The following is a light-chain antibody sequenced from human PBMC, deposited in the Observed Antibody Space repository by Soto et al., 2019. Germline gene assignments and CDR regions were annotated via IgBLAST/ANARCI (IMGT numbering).Light chain of an antibody. CDR3: QQYDNLPIT. CDR2: DES. CDR1: QDISNF. V-gene: IGKV1-33*01. Sequence: DIQMTQSPSSLSASVGDRVTITCQASQDISNFLNWYQQKPGKAPKLLIYDESNLETGVPSRFSGSGSGTDFIFTINSLQSEDIATYYWQQYDNLPITFGPGTKVYIK. J-gene: IGKJ3*01.